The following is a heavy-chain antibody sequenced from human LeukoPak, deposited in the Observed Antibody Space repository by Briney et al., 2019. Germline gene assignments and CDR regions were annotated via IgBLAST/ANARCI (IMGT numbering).Heavy chain of an antibody. CDR3: ARDPYCGGDCYSYWYFDL. CDR2: ISSSSSYI. D-gene: IGHD2-21*02. Sequence: GGSLRLSCAASGFTFSSYGMHWVRQAPGKGLEWVSSISSSSSYIYYADSVKGRFTISRDNAKNSLYLQMNSLRAEDTAVYYCARDPYCGGDCYSYWYFDLWGRGTLVTVSS. J-gene: IGHJ2*01. V-gene: IGHV3-21*01. CDR1: GFTFSSYG.